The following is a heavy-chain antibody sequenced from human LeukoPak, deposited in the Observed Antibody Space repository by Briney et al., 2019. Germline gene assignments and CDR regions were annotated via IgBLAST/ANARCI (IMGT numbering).Heavy chain of an antibody. V-gene: IGHV4-30-2*01. CDR2: IYHSGST. D-gene: IGHD2-2*01. J-gene: IGHJ3*02. Sequence: SQTLSLTCTVSGGSISSGGYYWSWIRQPPGKGLEWIGYIYHSGSTYYNPSLKSRVTISVDRSKNQFSLKLSSVTAADTAVYYCARALVPAAIAFDIWGQGTMVTVSS. CDR1: GGSISSGGYY. CDR3: ARALVPAAIAFDI.